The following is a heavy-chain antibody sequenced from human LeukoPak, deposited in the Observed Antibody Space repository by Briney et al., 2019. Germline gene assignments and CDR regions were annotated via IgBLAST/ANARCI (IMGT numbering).Heavy chain of an antibody. CDR1: GCTFSSYW. CDR3: ARDRLRFPNWFDP. D-gene: IGHD3-3*01. J-gene: IGHJ5*02. CDR2: INSDGSST. V-gene: IGHV3-74*01. Sequence: GGSLRLSCAASGCTFSSYWMHWVRQAPGKGLVWVSRINSDGSSTSYADSVKGRFTISRDNAKNTLYLQMNSLRAEDTAVYYCARDRLRFPNWFDPWGQGTLVTVSS.